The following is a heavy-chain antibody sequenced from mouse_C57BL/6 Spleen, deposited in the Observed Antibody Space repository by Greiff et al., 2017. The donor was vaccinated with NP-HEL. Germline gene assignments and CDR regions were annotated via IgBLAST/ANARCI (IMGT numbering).Heavy chain of an antibody. D-gene: IGHD3-3*01. J-gene: IGHJ4*01. V-gene: IGHV1-61*01. Sequence: VQLQQPGAELVRPGSSVKLSCKASGYTFTSYWMDWVKQRPGQGLEWIGNIYPSDSETHYNQKFKDKATLTVDKSSSTAYMQLSSLTSEDSAVYYCARQGLLLYYAMDYWGQGTSVTVSS. CDR2: IYPSDSET. CDR3: ARQGLLLYYAMDY. CDR1: GYTFTSYW.